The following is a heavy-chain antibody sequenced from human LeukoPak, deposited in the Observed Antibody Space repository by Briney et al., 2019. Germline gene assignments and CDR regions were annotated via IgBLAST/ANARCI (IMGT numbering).Heavy chain of an antibody. V-gene: IGHV4-59*06. CDR2: IYYSGST. D-gene: IGHD3-10*01. CDR1: GGSISSYY. Sequence: SETLSLTCTVSGGSISSYYWSWIRQPAGKGLEWIGYIYYSGSTYYNPSLKSRVTISVDTSKNQFSLKLSSVTAADTAVYYCARDRDGFQDYWGQGTLVTVSS. J-gene: IGHJ4*02. CDR3: ARDRDGFQDY.